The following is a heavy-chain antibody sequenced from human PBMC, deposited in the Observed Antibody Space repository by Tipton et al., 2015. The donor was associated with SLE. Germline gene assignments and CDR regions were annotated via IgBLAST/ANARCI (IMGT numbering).Heavy chain of an antibody. CDR3: ARVEYSYGPYFDY. V-gene: IGHV3-33*01. J-gene: IGHJ4*02. D-gene: IGHD5-18*01. Sequence: SLRLSCAASGFTLSPYGMHWVRQAPGKGLEWVAVIWFDGTNEYYADSVKGRSTISRDNSKDTVYLQMNSLRAEDTAVYYCARVEYSYGPYFDYWGQGTLVTVSS. CDR2: IWFDGTNE. CDR1: GFTLSPYG.